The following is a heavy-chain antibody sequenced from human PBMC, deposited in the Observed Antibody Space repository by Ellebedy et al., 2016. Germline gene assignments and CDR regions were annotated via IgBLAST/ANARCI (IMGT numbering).Heavy chain of an antibody. CDR1: GYTLTELS. CDR3: VMVYAMEYYGMDV. J-gene: IGHJ6*02. Sequence: ASVKVSCKVSGYTLTELSMHWVRQAPGKGLEWMGGFDPEDGETIYAQKFQGRVTMTEDTSTDTAYMELSSLRSEDTAVYYCVMVYAMEYYGMDVWGQGTTATVSS. D-gene: IGHD2-8*01. CDR2: FDPEDGET. V-gene: IGHV1-24*01.